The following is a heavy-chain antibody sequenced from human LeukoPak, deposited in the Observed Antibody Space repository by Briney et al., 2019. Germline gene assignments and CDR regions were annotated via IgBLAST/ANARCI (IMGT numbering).Heavy chain of an antibody. CDR1: GFSFSDFY. V-gene: IGHV3-11*01. CDR3: ARSADRSGYFREITLYYFDY. D-gene: IGHD3-22*01. Sequence: GGSLRLSCAASGFSFSDFYMTWIRQAPGKGLEWVSYIGNRGSTIHYADSVRGRFTISRDNAKKSLYLQMNSLRAEDTAVYYCARSADRSGYFREITLYYFDYWGQGTLVTVSS. CDR2: IGNRGSTI. J-gene: IGHJ4*02.